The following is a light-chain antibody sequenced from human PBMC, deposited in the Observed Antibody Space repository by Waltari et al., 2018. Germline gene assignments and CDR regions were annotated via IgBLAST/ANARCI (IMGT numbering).Light chain of an antibody. CDR2: DAS. Sequence: EIVLTQSPGHLSLSPGERATLSCRARQSVSRTLAWYQQKPGQAPRLLIYDASTRATGIADRFCGSGSGTDFSLTISRLEPEDFAVYYCQKYGRLPATFGQGTKVEIK. J-gene: IGKJ1*01. V-gene: IGKV3-20*01. CDR3: QKYGRLPAT. CDR1: QSVSRT.